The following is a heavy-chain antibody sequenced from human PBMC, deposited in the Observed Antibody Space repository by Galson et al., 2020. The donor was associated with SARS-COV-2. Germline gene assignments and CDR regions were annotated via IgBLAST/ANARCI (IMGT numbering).Heavy chain of an antibody. J-gene: IGHJ3*02. CDR1: GTSISSGSYS. CDR2: ISHSGGT. D-gene: IGHD4-17*01. V-gene: IGHV4-30-2*01. CDR3: ARLHYGEYAPEAFDI. Sequence: TLSLTCAFSGTSISSGSYSWNWIRQPPGKGLEWIGYISHSGGTYYNPSLKSRVTISGDRSQNQFSLRLSSVTAADTAVYYCARLHYGEYAPEAFDIWGPGTRVTVAS.